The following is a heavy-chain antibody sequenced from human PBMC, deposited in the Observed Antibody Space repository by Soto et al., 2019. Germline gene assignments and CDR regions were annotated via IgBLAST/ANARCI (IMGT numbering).Heavy chain of an antibody. Sequence: PSETLSLTCTVSCGSISSYYWSWIRQPPGKGLEWIGYIYYSGSTNYNPSLKSRVTISVDTSKNQFSLKLSSVTAADTAVYYCARVRSSGWYEHFDYWGQGTLVTVSS. V-gene: IGHV4-59*01. CDR2: IYYSGST. J-gene: IGHJ4*02. CDR3: ARVRSSGWYEHFDY. CDR1: CGSISSYY. D-gene: IGHD6-19*01.